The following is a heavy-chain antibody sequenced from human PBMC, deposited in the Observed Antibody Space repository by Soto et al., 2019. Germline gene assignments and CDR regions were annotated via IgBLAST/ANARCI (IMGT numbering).Heavy chain of an antibody. CDR3: ARLQTAVPHY. CDR2: IFHDGYI. D-gene: IGHD6-13*01. Sequence: SDTLSLTCSVSGDSISGSPYYWGWIRQPPGKRLEWIGSIFHDGYIVYTPSLKSRVTISVDTSKNQFSLKLTSVAAADTAIYFCARLQTAVPHYWGQGILVTVSS. V-gene: IGHV4-39*01. CDR1: GDSISGSPYY. J-gene: IGHJ4*02.